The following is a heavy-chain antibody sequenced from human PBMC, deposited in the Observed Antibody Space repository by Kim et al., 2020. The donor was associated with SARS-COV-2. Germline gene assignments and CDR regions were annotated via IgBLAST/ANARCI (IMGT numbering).Heavy chain of an antibody. D-gene: IGHD2-2*02. CDR1: GGTFSSYA. Sequence: SVKVSCKASGGTFSSYAISWVRQAPGQGLEWMGGIIPIFGTANYAQKFQGRVTITADESTSTAYMELSSLRSEDTAVYYCASCSSTSCNIDYYYYYYMDVWGKGTTVTVSS. CDR2: IIPIFGTA. V-gene: IGHV1-69*13. J-gene: IGHJ6*03. CDR3: ASCSSTSCNIDYYYYYYMDV.